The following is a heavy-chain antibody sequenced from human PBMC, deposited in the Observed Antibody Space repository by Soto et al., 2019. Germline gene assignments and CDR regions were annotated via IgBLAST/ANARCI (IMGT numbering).Heavy chain of an antibody. D-gene: IGHD1-26*01. CDR3: ARDPIPSGSYLDY. Sequence: ASVKVSCKASGGTFSSYAISWVRQAPGQGLEWMGGIIPIFGTANYAQKFQGRVTITADESTSTAYMELSSPRSEDRAVYYCARDPIPSGSYLDYWGQGTLVTVSS. CDR1: GGTFSSYA. J-gene: IGHJ4*02. V-gene: IGHV1-69*13. CDR2: IIPIFGTA.